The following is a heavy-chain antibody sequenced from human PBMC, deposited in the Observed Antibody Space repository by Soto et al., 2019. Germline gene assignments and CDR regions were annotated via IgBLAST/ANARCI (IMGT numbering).Heavy chain of an antibody. D-gene: IGHD5-18*01. CDR2: TYYSGGT. CDR1: GDTISTGGYT. J-gene: IGHJ4*02. CDR3: ARGRYSYGFDS. Sequence: PSETLSLTCDVSGDTISTGGYTGAWIRQPPGKALEWIGHTYYSGGTNYNPSLESRVIISLDTSKSQFSLRLNSMTAADTAVYFCARGRYSYGFDSWGQGNLVTVSS. V-gene: IGHV4-30-2*01.